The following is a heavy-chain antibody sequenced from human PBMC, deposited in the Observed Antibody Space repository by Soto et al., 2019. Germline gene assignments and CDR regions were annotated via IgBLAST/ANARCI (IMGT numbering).Heavy chain of an antibody. V-gene: IGHV1-3*01. CDR1: GYTFTNYA. CDR2: INAAKGRT. J-gene: IGHJ4*02. CDR3: ARDGPWYYYDSSGYDYFDY. Sequence: ASVKVSCKASGYTFTNYAIHWVRQAPGQRPEWMGWINAAKGRTKYSQTSQGRVTITGDTSASTAYMELSSLRSEDTAVYYCARDGPWYYYDSSGYDYFDYWGQGTLVTVSS. D-gene: IGHD3-22*01.